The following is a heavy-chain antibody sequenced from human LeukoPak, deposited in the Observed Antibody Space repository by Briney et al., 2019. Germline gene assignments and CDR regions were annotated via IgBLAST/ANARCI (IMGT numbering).Heavy chain of an antibody. Sequence: GASVKVSCKASGRTFSSYAISWVRQAPGQGLEWMGWISAYNGNTNYAQKLQGRVTLPTDKSTSTTYMELRSLRSDDTAVYYCARDYKSYYYDSSGYYYHLVDCGYWGQGTLVTVSS. D-gene: IGHD3-22*01. CDR1: GRTFSSYA. J-gene: IGHJ4*02. CDR2: ISAYNGNT. V-gene: IGHV1-18*01. CDR3: ARDYKSYYYDSSGYYYHLVDCGY.